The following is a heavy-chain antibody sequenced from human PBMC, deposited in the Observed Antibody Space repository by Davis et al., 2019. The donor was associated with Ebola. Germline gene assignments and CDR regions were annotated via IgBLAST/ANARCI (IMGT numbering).Heavy chain of an antibody. J-gene: IGHJ4*02. CDR2: ISYDGSNK. V-gene: IGHV3-30-3*01. CDR3: AKDGRGSDPYYFDF. D-gene: IGHD5-12*01. CDR1: GFTFSSYA. Sequence: GESLKISCAASGFTFSSYAMHWVRQAPGKGLEWVAVISYDGSNKYYADSVKGRFTISRDNSKNTLYLQMNSLRVEDAAVYYCAKDGRGSDPYYFDFWGQGTLVTVSS.